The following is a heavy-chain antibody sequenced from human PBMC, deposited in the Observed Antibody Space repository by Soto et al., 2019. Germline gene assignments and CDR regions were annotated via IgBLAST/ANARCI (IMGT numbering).Heavy chain of an antibody. V-gene: IGHV4-39*01. CDR1: GGSISSSSYY. CDR2: IYYSGST. CDR3: ARGDSSWTTYYYYYMDV. D-gene: IGHD6-13*01. Sequence: SETLSLTCAVSGGSISSSSYYWGWIRQPPGKGLEWIGSIYYSGSTYYNPSLKSRVTISVDTSKNQFSLKLSSVTAADTAVYYCARGDSSWTTYYYYYMDVWGKGTTVTVSS. J-gene: IGHJ6*03.